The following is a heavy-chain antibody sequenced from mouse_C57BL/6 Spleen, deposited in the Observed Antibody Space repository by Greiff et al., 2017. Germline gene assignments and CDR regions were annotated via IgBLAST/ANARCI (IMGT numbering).Heavy chain of an antibody. CDR3: ARQIYYGSSYRYFDV. J-gene: IGHJ1*03. CDR2: ISSGSSTI. V-gene: IGHV5-17*01. Sequence: VQLKESGGGLVKPGGSLTLSCAVSGFTFSDYGMHWVRQAPEKGLVWVAYISSGSSTIYYADTVKGRFTISRDNAKNTLFLQMTSLRSEDTAMYYCARQIYYGSSYRYFDVWGTGTTVTVSS. D-gene: IGHD1-1*01. CDR1: GFTFSDYG.